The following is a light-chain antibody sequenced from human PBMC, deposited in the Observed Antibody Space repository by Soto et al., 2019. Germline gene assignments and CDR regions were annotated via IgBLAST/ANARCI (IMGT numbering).Light chain of an antibody. J-gene: IGKJ1*01. CDR1: QSISSC. CDR2: AAS. CDR3: QQSYSTPRT. Sequence: DIQMTQSPSSLSASLRDRVTITCRASQSISSCLNWYQQKPGKAPKLLIYAASSLQSGVPSRFSGSGSGTAFTLTVSSLQPEDFATYFCQQSYSTPRTFGQGTKVEVK. V-gene: IGKV1-39*01.